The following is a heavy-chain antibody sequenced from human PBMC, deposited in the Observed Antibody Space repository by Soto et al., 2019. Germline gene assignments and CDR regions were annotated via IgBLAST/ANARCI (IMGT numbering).Heavy chain of an antibody. D-gene: IGHD6-13*01. CDR2: IQQDGSEK. Sequence: EVQLVESGGGLVQPGGSLRLSCAASGFTFSSYWMSWVRQAPGKGLESVANIQQDGSEKYYVDSVKGRFTISRDNGKNYQYLQRNSLRAEDTAVYYCGRHLDQLVPIPYYDYDMDVWGQRTTVTVSS. J-gene: IGHJ6*02. V-gene: IGHV3-7*01. CDR1: GFTFSSYW. CDR3: GRHLDQLVPIPYYDYDMDV.